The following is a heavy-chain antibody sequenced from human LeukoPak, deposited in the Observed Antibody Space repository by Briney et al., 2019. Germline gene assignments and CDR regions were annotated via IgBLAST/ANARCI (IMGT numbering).Heavy chain of an antibody. D-gene: IGHD4-23*01. CDR2: ISSSSSYI. CDR3: ARLYGGNSDY. V-gene: IGHV3-21*01. J-gene: IGHJ4*02. Sequence: PGGSLRLSCAASGFTFSNAWMSWVRQAPGKGLEWVSSISSSSSYIYYADSVKGRFTISRDNAKNSLYLQMNSLRAEDTAVYYCARLYGGNSDYWGQGTLVTVSS. CDR1: GFTFSNAW.